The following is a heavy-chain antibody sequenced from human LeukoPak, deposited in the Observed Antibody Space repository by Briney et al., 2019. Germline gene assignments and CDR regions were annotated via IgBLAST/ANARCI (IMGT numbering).Heavy chain of an antibody. CDR1: GGSISSSSYY. D-gene: IGHD6-13*01. CDR2: IYYSGST. J-gene: IGHJ6*03. V-gene: IGHV4-39*01. Sequence: PSETLSLTCTVSGGSISSSSYYWGWIRQPPGKGLEWIGGIYYSGSTYYNPSLKSRVTISVDTSKNQFSLKLSSVTAADTAVYYCMTGYSSSWINYYYYMDVWGKGTTVTVSS. CDR3: MTGYSSSWINYYYYMDV.